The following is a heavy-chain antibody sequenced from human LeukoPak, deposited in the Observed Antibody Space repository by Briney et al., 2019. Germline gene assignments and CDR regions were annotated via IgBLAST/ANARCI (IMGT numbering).Heavy chain of an antibody. D-gene: IGHD3-3*01. CDR2: INSDGSST. CDR1: GSTFNTYW. CDR3: AREGHGYYVDY. Sequence: GGSLRLSCAASGSTFNTYWMHWVRQAPGKGLVWVSRINSDGSSTRDADSVKGRFTLSRDNAKNTLYLQMNSLRAEDTAEYYCAREGHGYYVDYWGQGTLVTVSS. V-gene: IGHV3-74*01. J-gene: IGHJ4*02.